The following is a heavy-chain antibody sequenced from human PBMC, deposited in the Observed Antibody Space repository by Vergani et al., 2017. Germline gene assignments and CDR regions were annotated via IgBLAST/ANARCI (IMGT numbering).Heavy chain of an antibody. CDR3: AKVDIAAAGTREGAFDI. Sequence: EVQLLESGGGLVQPGGSLRLSCAASGFTFSSYAMSWVRQAPGKGLEWVSAISGSGGSTYYADSVKGRFTLSRDNSKNTLYLQMNSLRAEDTAVYYCAKVDIAAAGTREGAFDIWGQGTMVTVSS. CDR2: ISGSGGST. J-gene: IGHJ3*02. D-gene: IGHD6-13*01. V-gene: IGHV3-23*01. CDR1: GFTFSSYA.